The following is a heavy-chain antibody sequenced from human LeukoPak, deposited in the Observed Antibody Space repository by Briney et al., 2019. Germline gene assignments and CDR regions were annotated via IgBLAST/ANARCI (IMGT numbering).Heavy chain of an antibody. Sequence: KSSDTVSLMCSVSGASITIDYWRWIRHPPGEGLEWICNNYRSETTKYHTSLRGRTPIPGDTSKKQFSLKFSPCAAADTAVYYCARHFPFCGGACPYYYMDVWGKGTTVTVSS. CDR3: ARHFPFCGGACPYYYMDV. CDR1: GASITIDY. CDR2: NYRSETT. D-gene: IGHD2-21*02. V-gene: IGHV4-4*09. J-gene: IGHJ6*03.